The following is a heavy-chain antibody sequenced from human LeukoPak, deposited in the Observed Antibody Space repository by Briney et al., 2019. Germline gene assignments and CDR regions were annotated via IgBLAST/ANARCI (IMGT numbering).Heavy chain of an antibody. CDR3: ARNLMVYASGAPDY. D-gene: IGHD2-8*01. CDR1: GGSISSYY. Sequence: SETLSLTCTVSGGSISSYYWGWIRQPPGKGLEWIGSIYYSGSTYYNPSLKSRVTISVDTSKNQFSLKLSSVTAADTAVYYCARNLMVYASGAPDYWGQGTLVTVSS. J-gene: IGHJ4*02. CDR2: IYYSGST. V-gene: IGHV4-39*01.